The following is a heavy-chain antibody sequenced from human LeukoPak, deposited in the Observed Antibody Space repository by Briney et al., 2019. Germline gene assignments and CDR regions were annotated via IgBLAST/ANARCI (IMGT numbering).Heavy chain of an antibody. CDR1: GFTFTTYG. J-gene: IGHJ4*02. CDR2: VRSDASTK. V-gene: IGHV3-30*02. D-gene: IGHD1-1*01. Sequence: GGSLRLSCAASGFTFTTYGIHWVRQAPGKGLEWVAFVRSDASTKYYANSVKGRFTISRDNSKNTLYLQLNSLRPEDTAVYYCAKDGGTWNFDYWGQGTLVSVST. CDR3: AKDGGTWNFDY.